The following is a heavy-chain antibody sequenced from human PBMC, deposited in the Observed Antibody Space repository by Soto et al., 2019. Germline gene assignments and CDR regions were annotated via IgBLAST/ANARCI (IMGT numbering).Heavy chain of an antibody. J-gene: IGHJ6*02. CDR2: VHYDGTKK. CDR3: ARETSYDFWSGPHTMDV. D-gene: IGHD3-3*01. CDR1: GFTFSSYV. V-gene: IGHV3-33*01. Sequence: QVQLVESGGGVVQPGTSLRLSCAPSGFTFSSYVMHWVRQAPGKGLEWVAVVHYDGTKKYYADSVRGRFTISRDNSENFLYLQKNTLRPDDPAVYFCARETSYDFWSGPHTMDVWGQGTTVTVSS.